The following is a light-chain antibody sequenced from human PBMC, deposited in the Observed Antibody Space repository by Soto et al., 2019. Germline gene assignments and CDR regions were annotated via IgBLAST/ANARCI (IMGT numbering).Light chain of an antibody. J-gene: IGKJ1*01. V-gene: IGKV3-20*01. CDR3: QQYGNSPQT. Sequence: EIVLTQSPGTLSLSPGERATLSCRASQSISDTLAWYQQKPGQAPRLLIFGTSTRATGIPDRFSGSGSGTDFTLTISRLEPEDFAVYYCQQYGNSPQTFGQGTKVDIK. CDR2: GTS. CDR1: QSISDT.